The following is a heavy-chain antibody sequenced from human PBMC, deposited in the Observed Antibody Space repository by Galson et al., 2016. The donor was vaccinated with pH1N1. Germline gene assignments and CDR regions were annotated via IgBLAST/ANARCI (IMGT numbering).Heavy chain of an antibody. J-gene: IGHJ3*02. Sequence: SVKVSCKASGGIFSGYALSWVRQAPGQGLEWMGGIIPLSDAAKYPQKFQGRVTITTDRSTRTTYMEMSSLRYEDTAVYFCAKWGGRNAFEIWGQGTMITVSS. V-gene: IGHV1-69*05. D-gene: IGHD3-16*01. CDR3: AKWGGRNAFEI. CDR1: GGIFSGYA. CDR2: IIPLSDAA.